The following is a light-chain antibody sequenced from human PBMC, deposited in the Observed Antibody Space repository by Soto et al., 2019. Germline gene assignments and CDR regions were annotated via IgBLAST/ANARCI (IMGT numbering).Light chain of an antibody. J-gene: IGKJ3*01. V-gene: IGKV3-11*01. Sequence: EIVLTQSPATLSLSPGERATLSCRASQSVSSYLAWYQQKPGQAPRLLIYDASNRATGIPARFSGSGSGTDFTLTISSLEPEDFAVYYCQQRSNWPPITFGPGTKLDSK. CDR2: DAS. CDR3: QQRSNWPPIT. CDR1: QSVSSY.